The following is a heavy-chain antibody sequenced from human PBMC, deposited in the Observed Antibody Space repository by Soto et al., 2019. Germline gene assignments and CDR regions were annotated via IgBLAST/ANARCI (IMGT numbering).Heavy chain of an antibody. V-gene: IGHV1-2*02. J-gene: IGHJ4*02. D-gene: IGHD3-22*01. CDR3: ARVKGFGSSGYYSFDY. Sequence: ASVKVSCKASGYTFTGYYMHWVRQAPGQGLECMGWINPNSGGTNYAQKFQGRVTMTRDTSISTAYMELSRLRSDDTAVYYCARVKGFGSSGYYSFDYWGQGTLVTVSS. CDR1: GYTFTGYY. CDR2: INPNSGGT.